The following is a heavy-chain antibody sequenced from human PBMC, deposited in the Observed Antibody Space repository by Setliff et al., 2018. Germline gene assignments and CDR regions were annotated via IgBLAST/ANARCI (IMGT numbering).Heavy chain of an antibody. J-gene: IGHJ4*02. CDR2: IYHSGSS. CDR3: ARDNAMVGATDY. D-gene: IGHD1-26*01. Sequence: SETLSLTCTVSGGSINSMSYYWGWIRQPPGKGLEWIGSIYHSGSSYYNPSLRSRVTISVDTSKNQFSLRLRSVTAADTAVYFCARDNAMVGATDYWGLGTLVTVSS. V-gene: IGHV4-39*07. CDR1: GGSINSMSYY.